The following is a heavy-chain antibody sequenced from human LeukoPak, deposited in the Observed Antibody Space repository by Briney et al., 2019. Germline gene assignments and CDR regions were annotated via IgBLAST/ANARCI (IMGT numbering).Heavy chain of an antibody. V-gene: IGHV1-69*13. Sequence: SVKVSCKASGGTFSSYAISWVRQAPGQGLEWMGGIIPIFGTANYAQKFQGRVTITADESTSTAYMELSSLRSDDTAVYYCARDDQVDYYYYYGMDVWGQGTTVTVSS. CDR1: GGTFSSYA. D-gene: IGHD1-26*01. CDR2: IIPIFGTA. CDR3: ARDDQVDYYYYYGMDV. J-gene: IGHJ6*02.